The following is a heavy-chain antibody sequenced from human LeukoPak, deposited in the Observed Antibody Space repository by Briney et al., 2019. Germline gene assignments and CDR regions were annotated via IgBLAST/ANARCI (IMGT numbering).Heavy chain of an antibody. V-gene: IGHV1-18*01. CDR3: ARDLWNCYDASGYIRDFDS. CDR2: IGPYGGDT. Sequence: ISWVRQAAGDGLVGMGWIGPYGGDTYYAQKVQGRITVTTDTTPSTVHMELRNLRSDDTAVYYCARDLWNCYDASGYIRDFDSWGQGPLVTVSS. J-gene: IGHJ5*01. D-gene: IGHD3-22*01.